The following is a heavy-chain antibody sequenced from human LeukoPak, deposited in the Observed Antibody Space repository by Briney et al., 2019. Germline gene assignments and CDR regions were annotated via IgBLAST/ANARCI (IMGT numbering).Heavy chain of an antibody. CDR3: ARGYCSDERCPVFPS. J-gene: IGHJ5*02. Sequence: PSETLSLTCSVSGDSVTSYYWNWVRQTPGKGLEWIGYISNSETTDYGPSFKSRVTMSLDTSKNQFSLKLSSVTAADTGVYYCARGYCSDERCPVFPSWGQGTLVTVSS. CDR1: GDSVTSYY. V-gene: IGHV4-59*02. D-gene: IGHD2-15*01. CDR2: ISNSETT.